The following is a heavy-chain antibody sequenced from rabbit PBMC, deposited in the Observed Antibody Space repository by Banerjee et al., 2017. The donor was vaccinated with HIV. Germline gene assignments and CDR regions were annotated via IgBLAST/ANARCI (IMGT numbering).Heavy chain of an antibody. V-gene: IGHV1S45*01. J-gene: IGHJ6*01. D-gene: IGHD4-1*01. CDR2: IYAGSGGYT. CDR1: GFSASSSYW. CDR3: ARGVSSSGRGYGL. Sequence: QEQLVESGGGLVKPEGSLTLTCTASGFSASSSYWICWVRQAPGKGPEWIACIYAGSGGYTYYATWAKGRFTISKTSSTTVTLQLTSLTDADTATYFCARGVSSSGRGYGLWGPGTLVTVS.